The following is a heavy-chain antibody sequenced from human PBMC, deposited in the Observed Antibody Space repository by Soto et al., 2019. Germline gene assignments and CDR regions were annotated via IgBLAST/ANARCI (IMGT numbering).Heavy chain of an antibody. D-gene: IGHD1-1*01. J-gene: IGHJ4*02. V-gene: IGHV4-59*08. CDR3: ARLQEGTTSVWQPFDY. CDR1: GGSISSYY. Sequence: SETLSLTCTVSGGSISSYYWSWIRQPPGKGLEWIGYIYYSGSTNYNPSLKSRVTISVDTSKNQFSLKLSSVTAADTAVYYCARLQEGTTSVWQPFDYWGQGTLVTVSS. CDR2: IYYSGST.